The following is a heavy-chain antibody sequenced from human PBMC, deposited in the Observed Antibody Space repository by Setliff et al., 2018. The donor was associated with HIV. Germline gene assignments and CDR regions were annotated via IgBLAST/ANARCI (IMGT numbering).Heavy chain of an antibody. CDR1: GYTFINYG. V-gene: IGHV1-18*01. Sequence: ASVKVSCKASGYTFINYGVTWVRQAPGQGLEWMGWISGYNGNTNYAQKFQGRVTMTTDTSTNTAYMELRSLRSDDTAVYYCARGQIIVARSSSTVTAIDYWGQGTLVTVAS. D-gene: IGHD4-17*01. CDR2: ISGYNGNT. J-gene: IGHJ4*02. CDR3: ARGQIIVARSSSTVTAIDY.